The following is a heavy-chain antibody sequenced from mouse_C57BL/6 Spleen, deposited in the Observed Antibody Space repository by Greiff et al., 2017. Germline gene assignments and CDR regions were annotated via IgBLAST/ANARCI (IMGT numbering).Heavy chain of an antibody. CDR1: GYTFTSYW. CDR3: ARWEAALGY. CDR2: IDPKSGGN. D-gene: IGHD6-1*01. Sequence: QVQLQQPGAELVKPGASVKLSCKASGYTFTSYWMHWVKQGPGRGLEWIGRIDPKSGGNKYNEKFKSKDTLTVDKPASTAYVQVSSLTSEGSAVYYCARWEAALGYWGKGTTLTVSS. J-gene: IGHJ2*01. V-gene: IGHV1-72*01.